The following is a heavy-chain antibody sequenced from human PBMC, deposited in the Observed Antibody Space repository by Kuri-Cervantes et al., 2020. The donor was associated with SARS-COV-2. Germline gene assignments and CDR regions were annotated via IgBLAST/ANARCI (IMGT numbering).Heavy chain of an antibody. CDR2: ISYDGSNK. CDR1: GFTFSSYA. CDR3: AKTTVVTFPFDY. D-gene: IGHD4-23*01. V-gene: IGHV3-30*04. J-gene: IGHJ4*02. Sequence: GESLKISCAASGFTFSSYAMHWVRQAPGKGLEWVAVISYDGSNKYYADSVKGRFTISRDNSKNTLYLQMNSLRAEDTAVYYCAKTTVVTFPFDYWGQGTLVTVSS.